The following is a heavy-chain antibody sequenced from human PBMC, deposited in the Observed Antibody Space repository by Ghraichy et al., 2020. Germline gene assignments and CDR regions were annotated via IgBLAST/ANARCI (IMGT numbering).Heavy chain of an antibody. D-gene: IGHD4-17*01. CDR2: ISSSGHTI. V-gene: IGHV3-48*03. J-gene: IGHJ4*02. CDR3: ARAPTTVTLLYFDY. CDR1: GFTFSTYE. Sequence: GGSLRLSCAASGFTFSTYEINWVRQAPGKGLEWLSYISSSGHTIYYADSVRGRFTISRDNAKDSLYLQMNILTAEDTAVYYCARAPTTVTLLYFDYWGQGTPVTVSS.